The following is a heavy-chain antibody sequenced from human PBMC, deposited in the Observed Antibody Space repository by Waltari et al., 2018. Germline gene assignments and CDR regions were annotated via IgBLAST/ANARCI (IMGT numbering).Heavy chain of an antibody. V-gene: IGHV4-59*11. Sequence: QVQLQESGPGLVKPSETLSLTCTVSGGSISRHYWSWIRQPPGKGLEWIGYIYYSGSTNSNPSLKSRVTISVDTSKNQFSLKLSSVTAADTAVYYWARGPSGSYGSYWGQGTLVTVSS. D-gene: IGHD1-26*01. CDR2: IYYSGST. CDR1: GGSISRHY. CDR3: ARGPSGSYGSY. J-gene: IGHJ4*02.